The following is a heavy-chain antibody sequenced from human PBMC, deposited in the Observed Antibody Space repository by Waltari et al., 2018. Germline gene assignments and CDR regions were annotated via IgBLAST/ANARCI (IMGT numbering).Heavy chain of an antibody. CDR3: GRMACGDDGGYFQY. CDR1: GGSLTTIYN. J-gene: IGHJ1*01. V-gene: IGHV4-39*01. CDR2: MQYRGSS. D-gene: IGHD4-17*01. Sequence: QLQLQESGPGLVRPSETLSLTCTVSGGSLTTIYNWAWIRRPPGEGREWRGNMQYRGSSFYNPSPMSRVTISLDTAKNQFSLTLTSVDAADTAVYFCGRMACGDDGGYFQYWGQGTLVTVSS.